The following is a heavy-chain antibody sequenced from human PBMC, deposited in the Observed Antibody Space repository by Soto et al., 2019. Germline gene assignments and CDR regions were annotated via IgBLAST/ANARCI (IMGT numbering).Heavy chain of an antibody. Sequence: EVQLVESGGGLVQPGGSLRLSCAASGFTFSTYWMHWVRQAPGKGLVWVSRTNTDGSSTTYADSVEGRFTISRDNAKNKVYLQMKRLRAEDTAVYYCARDNRVIPAETDIDYWGQGTLVTVSS. V-gene: IGHV3-74*01. J-gene: IGHJ4*02. D-gene: IGHD2-2*01. CDR3: ARDNRVIPAETDIDY. CDR2: TNTDGSST. CDR1: GFTFSTYW.